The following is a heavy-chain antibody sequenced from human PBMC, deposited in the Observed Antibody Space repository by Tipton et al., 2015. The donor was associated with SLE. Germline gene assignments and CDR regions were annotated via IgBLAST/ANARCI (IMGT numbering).Heavy chain of an antibody. D-gene: IGHD3-3*01. CDR3: ARPGFLVGDAFDI. CDR2: IYTSGST. V-gene: IGHV4-4*09. J-gene: IGHJ3*02. CDR1: GGSISSYY. Sequence: LRLSCTVSGGSISSYYWSWIRQPPGKGLEWIGYIYTSGSTNYNPSLKSRVTISVDTSKNQFSLKLSSVTAADTAVYYCARPGFLVGDAFDIWGQGTMVTVSS.